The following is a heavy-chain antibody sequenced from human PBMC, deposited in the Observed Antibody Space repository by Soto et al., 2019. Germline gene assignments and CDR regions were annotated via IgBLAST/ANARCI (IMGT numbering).Heavy chain of an antibody. CDR3: AMGGSLYWYFDL. Sequence: QVQLVQSGAEVKKPGASVKVSCKASGYTFTSYAMHWVRQAPGQRLEWMGWINAGNGNTKYSQKFQGRVTITRDTSASTAYMELSSLRSEGMAVYFCAMGGSLYWYFDLWCRGTLVTLSS. CDR2: INAGNGNT. V-gene: IGHV1-3*01. J-gene: IGHJ2*01. CDR1: GYTFTSYA. D-gene: IGHD1-26*01.